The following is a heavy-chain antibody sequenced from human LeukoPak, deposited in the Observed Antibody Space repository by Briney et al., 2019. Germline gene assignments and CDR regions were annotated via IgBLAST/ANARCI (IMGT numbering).Heavy chain of an antibody. Sequence: SETLSLTCTVSGHSISSDYYWGWFRQPPGKGLEWIGSLSHRGSTYYNPSLKSRVTMSVDTSKNDFSLKLSSVTAADTAVYYCARMGIGMYFDYWGQGTLVTVSS. J-gene: IGHJ4*02. V-gene: IGHV4-38-2*02. CDR1: GHSISSDYY. CDR2: LSHRGST. D-gene: IGHD7-27*01. CDR3: ARMGIGMYFDY.